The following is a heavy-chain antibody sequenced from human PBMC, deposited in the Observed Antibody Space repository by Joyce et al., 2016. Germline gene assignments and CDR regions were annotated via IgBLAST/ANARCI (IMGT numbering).Heavy chain of an antibody. Sequence: QVLLVQSGATVKRPGSSLKVSCKSSGGAFSNFTVNWVRQAPGQRLEWMGGIIPFFGAAKYAEHFQGRVTLTADLSTRTAFMELSSLTSADTAVYYCVRGGTSSDHFFFYTLDIWGPGTTVIVSS. J-gene: IGHJ6*02. CDR3: VRGGTSSDHFFFYTLDI. CDR1: GGAFSNFT. V-gene: IGHV1-69*12. CDR2: IIPFFGAA. D-gene: IGHD1-14*01.